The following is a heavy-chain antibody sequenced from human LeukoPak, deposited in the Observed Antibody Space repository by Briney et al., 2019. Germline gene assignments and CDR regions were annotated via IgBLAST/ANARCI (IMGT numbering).Heavy chain of an antibody. V-gene: IGHV4-38-2*02. D-gene: IGHD6-19*01. CDR1: GYSISSGYY. CDR2: MYCSGTT. J-gene: IGHJ4*02. Sequence: PSETLSLTCSVSGYSISSGYYWGWIRQPPGKGLEWIGSMYCSGTTYYNPSLRSRVTISIDMSKNQFSLKLSSVTAADTAMYYCVRDRRAVAGPAFDYWGQGNVVTVSS. CDR3: VRDRRAVAGPAFDY.